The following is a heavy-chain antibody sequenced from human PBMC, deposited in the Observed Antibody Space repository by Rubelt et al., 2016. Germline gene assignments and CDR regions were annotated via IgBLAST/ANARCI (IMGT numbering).Heavy chain of an antibody. V-gene: IGHV3-33*06. J-gene: IGHJ6*02. CDR1: GFTFSSYA. Sequence: VQLVESGGGLVQPGGSLRLSCAASGFTFSSYAMHWVRQAPGRGLEWVALIWHDGSIKFYGDPVKGRITISRDSSKNTVDLQMSSLRVEDTAGYYCAKDFEYLAFDVWGQGTTVTVSS. D-gene: IGHD2/OR15-2a*01. CDR2: IWHDGSIK. CDR3: AKDFEYLAFDV.